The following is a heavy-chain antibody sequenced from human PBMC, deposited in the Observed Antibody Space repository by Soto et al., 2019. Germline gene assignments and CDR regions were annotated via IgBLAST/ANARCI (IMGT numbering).Heavy chain of an antibody. J-gene: IGHJ5*02. CDR3: AREYSREANWFDP. CDR1: GDTFTSYY. CDR2: INPSGGST. Sequence: GASVKVSCKESGDTFTSYYMHWLLQAPGQGLEWMGIINPSGGSTSYAQKFQGRVTMTRDTSTSTVYMELSSVTAADTAVYYCAREYSREANWFDPWGQGPLVTVSS. V-gene: IGHV1-46*01. D-gene: IGHD6-13*01.